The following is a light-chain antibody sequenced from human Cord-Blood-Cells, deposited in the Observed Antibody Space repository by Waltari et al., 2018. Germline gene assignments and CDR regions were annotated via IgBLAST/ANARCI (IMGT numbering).Light chain of an antibody. J-gene: IGLJ1*01. CDR2: EGS. V-gene: IGLV2-23*01. CDR1: SSDVGSYNL. Sequence: QSALTQPASVSGSPGQSITISCPGTSSDVGSYNLVSWYQQHPGKPPKLMLYEGSKRPAGVSNRFSGSKSGNTASLTISGLQAEDEADYYCCSYAGSSTYVFGTGTKVTVL. CDR3: CSYAGSSTYV.